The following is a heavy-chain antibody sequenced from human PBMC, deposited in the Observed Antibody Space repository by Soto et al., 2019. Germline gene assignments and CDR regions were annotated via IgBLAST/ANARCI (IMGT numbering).Heavy chain of an antibody. J-gene: IGHJ6*02. CDR2: SSADNGDT. CDR3: ARPRKWLRSGGMDV. V-gene: IGHV1-18*01. Sequence: QVQLVQSGAEVKKPGASVKVSCKGSGYTFTSHGITWVRQAPGQGLEWMGWSSADNGDTKYAQKVQGRVTMTTETSTRTAYMELRSLRFDDTAIYYCARPRKWLRSGGMDVWGQGTTVTVSS. CDR1: GYTFTSHG. D-gene: IGHD5-12*01.